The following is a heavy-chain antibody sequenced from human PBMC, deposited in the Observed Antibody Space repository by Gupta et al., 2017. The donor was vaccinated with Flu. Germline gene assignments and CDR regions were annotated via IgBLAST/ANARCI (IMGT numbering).Heavy chain of an antibody. V-gene: IGHV3-23*01. D-gene: IGHD3-3*01. J-gene: IGHJ5*02. Sequence: EVQLLESGGGLVQPGGSLRLSCAASGFTFSSYAMSWVRQAPGKGLEWVSAISGSGGSTYYADSVKARFTISRDNSKNTLYLQMNSLRAEDTALYYCAKDSTSDFWSVEEAGDWFDPWGQGTLVTVSS. CDR3: AKDSTSDFWSVEEAGDWFDP. CDR1: GFTFSSYA. CDR2: ISGSGGST.